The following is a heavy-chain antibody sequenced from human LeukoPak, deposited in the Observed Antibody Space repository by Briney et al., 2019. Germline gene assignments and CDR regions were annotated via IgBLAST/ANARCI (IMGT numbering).Heavy chain of an antibody. CDR1: GFTFSGYS. V-gene: IGHV3-21*01. D-gene: IGHD6-19*01. CDR3: ARGVGYSSGWFDY. Sequence: GGSLRLSCAASGFTFSGYSMNWVRQAPGKGLEWVSFISSSSSYIYYADSVKGRFTISRDNAKNSLYLQMNSLRAEDTAVYYCARGVGYSSGWFDYWGQGTLVTVSS. CDR2: ISSSSSYI. J-gene: IGHJ4*02.